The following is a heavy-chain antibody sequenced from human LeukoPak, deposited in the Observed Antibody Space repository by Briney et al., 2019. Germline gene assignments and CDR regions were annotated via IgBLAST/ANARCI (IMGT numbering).Heavy chain of an antibody. D-gene: IGHD3-22*01. V-gene: IGHV4-34*01. CDR1: GGSFSGYY. CDR3: ARATNYYYDSSGYYRVPFFDY. Sequence: SETLSLTCAVYGGSFSGYYWSWIRQPPGKGLEWIGEINHSGSTNYNPSLKSRVTISVDTSKNQFSLKLSSVTAADTAVYYCARATNYYYDSSGYYRVPFFDYWGQGTLVTVSS. CDR2: INHSGST. J-gene: IGHJ4*02.